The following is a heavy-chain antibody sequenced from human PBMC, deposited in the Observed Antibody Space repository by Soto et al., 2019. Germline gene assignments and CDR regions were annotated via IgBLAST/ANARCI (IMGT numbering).Heavy chain of an antibody. CDR1: GFTFSSYW. D-gene: IGHD6-13*01. Sequence: GALRLSCAASGFTFSSYWMSWVRQAPGKGLEWVANIKQDGSEKYYVDSVKGRFTISRDNAKNSLYLQMNSLRAEDTAVYYCARGTLYSSSWYLDYYGTDVWGQGTTVTVSS. CDR2: IKQDGSEK. J-gene: IGHJ6*02. V-gene: IGHV3-7*03. CDR3: ARGTLYSSSWYLDYYGTDV.